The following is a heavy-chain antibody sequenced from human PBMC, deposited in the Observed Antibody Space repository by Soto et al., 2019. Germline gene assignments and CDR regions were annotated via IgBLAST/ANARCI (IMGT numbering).Heavy chain of an antibody. CDR1: GFTFSSYA. Sequence: GGSLRLSCAASGFTFSSYAMSWVRQAPGKGLEWVSAISGSGGSTYYADSVKGRFTISRDHSKNTLYVQMNSLRVEDTAVYYCNKGRNGWFDTWGPCTLLTVSS. CDR3: NKGRNGWFDT. CDR2: ISGSGGST. J-gene: IGHJ5*02. V-gene: IGHV3-23*01.